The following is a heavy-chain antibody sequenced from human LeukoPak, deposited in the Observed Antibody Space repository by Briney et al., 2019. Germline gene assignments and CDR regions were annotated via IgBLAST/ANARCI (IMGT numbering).Heavy chain of an antibody. CDR2: IYTSGST. Sequence: SETLSLTCTVSGGSISSGSYYWSWIRQPAGKGLEWIGRIYTSGSTNYNPSLKSRFTISVDTSKNQFSLKLSSVTAADTAVYYCASELNIAARPIYWGQGTLVTVSS. CDR1: GGSISSGSYY. D-gene: IGHD6-6*01. J-gene: IGHJ4*02. V-gene: IGHV4-61*02. CDR3: ASELNIAARPIY.